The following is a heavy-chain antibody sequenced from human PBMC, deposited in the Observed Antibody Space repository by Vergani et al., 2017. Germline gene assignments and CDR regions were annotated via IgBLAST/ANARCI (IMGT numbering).Heavy chain of an antibody. Sequence: EVQMVESGGGLVKPGGSLRLSCVASGFTFSHYSMNWVRQAPGKGLEWVSSISGNNDDVYYADSVKGRFTISRDNAKNSLYLDMSSLRAEDTAVYYCARDRRYCSSTSCYTRYFDLWGRGTLVTVSS. J-gene: IGHJ2*01. V-gene: IGHV3-21*01. CDR1: GFTFSHYS. CDR3: ARDRRYCSSTSCYTRYFDL. D-gene: IGHD2-2*02. CDR2: ISGNNDDV.